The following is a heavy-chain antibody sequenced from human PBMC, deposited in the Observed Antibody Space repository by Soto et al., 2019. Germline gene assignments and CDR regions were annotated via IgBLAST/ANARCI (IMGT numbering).Heavy chain of an antibody. CDR1: GGSMSPHY. V-gene: IGHV4-59*08. J-gene: IGHJ6*02. D-gene: IGHD3-3*01. CDR3: ARHSKKPGDFDYYYGMDV. Sequence: SETLSLTCTASGGSMSPHYWTWIRQPPGKGLEWIANIYYRGNTNYNPSFESRVTISIDTSKNQFSLKLNSMTAADTAVYYCARHSKKPGDFDYYYGMDVWGQGTTVTVSS. CDR2: IYYRGNT.